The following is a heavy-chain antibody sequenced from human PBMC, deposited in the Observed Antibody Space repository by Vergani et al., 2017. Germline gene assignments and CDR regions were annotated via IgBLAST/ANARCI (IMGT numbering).Heavy chain of an antibody. CDR1: GFAFGSYS. Sequence: EVQLLESGGVLVQPGGSLRLSCAASGFAFGSYSMNWVRQAPGTGLQWVSGITSTGGSSYYRDSVKGRFTISRDNSENALYLQMNSLTVEDTALYYCVKGLYGNTHFEYWGQGTRVTVSS. CDR3: VKGLYGNTHFEY. D-gene: IGHD5-24*01. V-gene: IGHV3-23*01. J-gene: IGHJ4*02. CDR2: ITSTGGSS.